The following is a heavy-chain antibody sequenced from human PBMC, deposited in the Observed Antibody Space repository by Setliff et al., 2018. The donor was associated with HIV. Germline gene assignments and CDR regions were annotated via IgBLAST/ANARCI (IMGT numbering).Heavy chain of an antibody. CDR1: GGSFSGYY. Sequence: SETLSLTCAVYGGSFSGYYWSWIRQPPGKGLEWLGEIDHTGSTNYNLSLKSRITMSADPSKNQFSLEVRSVIAADTALYYCARGRNYGSPYFYYMDVWATGTTVTVSS. V-gene: IGHV4-34*01. J-gene: IGHJ6*03. CDR3: ARGRNYGSPYFYYMDV. CDR2: IDHTGST. D-gene: IGHD3-10*01.